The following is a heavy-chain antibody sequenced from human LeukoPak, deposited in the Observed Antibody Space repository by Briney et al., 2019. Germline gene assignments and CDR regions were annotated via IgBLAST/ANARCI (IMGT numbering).Heavy chain of an antibody. Sequence: SETLSLTCAVYGGSFSGYYWSWIRQPPGKGLEWIGGINHSGSTNYNPSLKSRVTISVDTSKNQFSLKLSSVTAADTAVYYCARVGATHDAFDIWGQGTMVTVSS. D-gene: IGHD1-26*01. CDR3: ARVGATHDAFDI. J-gene: IGHJ3*02. CDR2: INHSGST. CDR1: GGSFSGYY. V-gene: IGHV4-34*01.